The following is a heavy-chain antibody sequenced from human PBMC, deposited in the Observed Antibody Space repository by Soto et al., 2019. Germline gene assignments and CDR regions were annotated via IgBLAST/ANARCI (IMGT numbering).Heavy chain of an antibody. J-gene: IGHJ4*02. CDR1: GYTFTGYY. Sequence: ASVKVSCKASGYTFTGYYMHWVRQAPGQGLEWMGWINPNSGGTNYAQKFQGRVTMTRDTSISTAYMELSRLRSDDTAVYYCARDYYGSGSYYKDGYWGQGTLVTVYS. CDR3: ARDYYGSGSYYKDGY. V-gene: IGHV1-2*02. CDR2: INPNSGGT. D-gene: IGHD3-10*01.